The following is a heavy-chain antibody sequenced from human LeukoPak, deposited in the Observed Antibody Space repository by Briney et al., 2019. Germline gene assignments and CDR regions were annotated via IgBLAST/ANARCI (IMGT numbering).Heavy chain of an antibody. J-gene: IGHJ4*02. D-gene: IGHD3-10*01. Sequence: GGSLRLSCAASGFTFSSNSMTWVCQTPGKGLEWVSGISGSGDSTYYADSVKGRFTISRDNSRNTLYLQMSSLRAEDTAVYYCAKWSGFGDDWGQGTLVTVSS. V-gene: IGHV3-23*01. CDR2: ISGSGDST. CDR3: AKWSGFGDD. CDR1: GFTFSSNS.